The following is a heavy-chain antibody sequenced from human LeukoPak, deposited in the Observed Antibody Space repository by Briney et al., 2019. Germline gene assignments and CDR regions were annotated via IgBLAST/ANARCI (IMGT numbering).Heavy chain of an antibody. D-gene: IGHD6-19*01. V-gene: IGHV3-23*01. Sequence: GGSLRLSCAASGFTFSSYAMSWVRQAPGKGLEWVSAISGSGGSTHYADSVKGRFTISRDNSKNTLYLQMNSLRAEDTAVYYCAKIRYSSGWYPPYYFDYWGQGTLVTVSS. CDR2: ISGSGGST. J-gene: IGHJ4*02. CDR3: AKIRYSSGWYPPYYFDY. CDR1: GFTFSSYA.